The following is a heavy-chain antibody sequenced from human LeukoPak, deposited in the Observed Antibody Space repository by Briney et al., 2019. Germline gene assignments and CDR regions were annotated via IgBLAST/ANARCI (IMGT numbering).Heavy chain of an antibody. J-gene: IGHJ4*02. Sequence: NSGGSLRLSCAASGFTFSSYSMNWVRQAPGKGLEWVSSISSSSSYIYYADSVKGRFTIPRDNAKNSLYLQMNSLRAEDTAVYYCAREYNWMDFDYWGQGTLVTVSS. CDR3: AREYNWMDFDY. D-gene: IGHD1-1*01. CDR1: GFTFSSYS. V-gene: IGHV3-21*01. CDR2: ISSSSSYI.